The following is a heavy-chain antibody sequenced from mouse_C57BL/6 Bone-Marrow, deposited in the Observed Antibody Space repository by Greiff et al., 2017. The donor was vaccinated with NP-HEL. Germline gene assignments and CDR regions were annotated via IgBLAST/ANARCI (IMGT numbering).Heavy chain of an antibody. Sequence: LVESGAELARPGASVKLSCKASGYTFTSYGISWVKQRTGQGLEWIGEIYPRSGNTYYTAKFKGKATLTADKSSSTAYMELRSLTSEDSAVYFCARYRQLRLRNWFAYWGQGTLVTVSA. CDR1: GYTFTSYG. CDR3: ARYRQLRLRNWFAY. D-gene: IGHD3-2*02. V-gene: IGHV1-81*01. J-gene: IGHJ3*01. CDR2: IYPRSGNT.